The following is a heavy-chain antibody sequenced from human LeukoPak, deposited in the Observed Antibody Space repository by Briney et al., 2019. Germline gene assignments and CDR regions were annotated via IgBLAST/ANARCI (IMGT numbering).Heavy chain of an antibody. V-gene: IGHV4-4*07. J-gene: IGHJ6*03. CDR1: GGSMRSYY. CDR3: AKAGSIAAAVGSYYYMNV. CDR2: VYTTGNT. D-gene: IGHD6-13*01. Sequence: SETLSLTCTVSGGSMRSYYWSWIRQPAGKGLEWIGRVYTTGNTNYNPSLQSRVTVSVDTSKNQFSLKLYSVTAADTAVYYCAKAGSIAAAVGSYYYMNVWGKGTTVTISS.